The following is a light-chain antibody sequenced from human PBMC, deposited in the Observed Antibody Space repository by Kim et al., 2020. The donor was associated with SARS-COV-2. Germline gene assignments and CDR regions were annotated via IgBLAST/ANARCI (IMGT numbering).Light chain of an antibody. J-gene: IGKJ2*01. V-gene: IGKV1-9*01. CDR2: AAS. CDR1: QGISSF. CDR3: QQFQSDPYT. Sequence: DIQLTQSPSFLSASLGDRVTITCRASQGISSFLAWFQQKPGKAPEHLIYAASTLQSGVPSRFSGSGSGTEYSLTITGLQPEDFATYFCQQFQSDPYTLGQGTKLEI.